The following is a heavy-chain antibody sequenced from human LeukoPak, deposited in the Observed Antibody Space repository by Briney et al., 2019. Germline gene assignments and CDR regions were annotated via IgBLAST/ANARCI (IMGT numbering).Heavy chain of an antibody. CDR1: GFTFSSYE. J-gene: IGHJ4*02. CDR3: AKDGYYCSSTSCYLDC. Sequence: PGGSLRLSCAASGFTFSSYEMNWVRQAPGKGLEWVSSISRSGSTKYYADSVKGRFTISRDNAKNSLFLQMNSLRAEDTALYYCAKDGYYCSSTSCYLDCWGQGTLVTVSS. CDR2: ISRSGSTK. V-gene: IGHV3-48*03. D-gene: IGHD2-2*01.